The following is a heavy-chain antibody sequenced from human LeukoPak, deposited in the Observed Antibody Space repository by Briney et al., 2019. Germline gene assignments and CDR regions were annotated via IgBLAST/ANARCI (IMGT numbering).Heavy chain of an antibody. D-gene: IGHD6-19*01. Sequence: SETLSLTCTVSGDSISSSSHYWSWIRLSPGTGLEWIGYMDYSGSAAYNPSLRGRVTIPIDTSKKQFSLEVTSVTAADTAVYFCARRKRGSGGPFDSWGHGTLVTVSS. V-gene: IGHV4-61*05. J-gene: IGHJ4*01. CDR1: GDSISSSSHY. CDR3: ARRKRGSGGPFDS. CDR2: MDYSGSA.